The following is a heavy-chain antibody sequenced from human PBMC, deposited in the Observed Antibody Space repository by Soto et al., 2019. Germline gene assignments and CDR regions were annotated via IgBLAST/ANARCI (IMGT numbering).Heavy chain of an antibody. CDR2: T. D-gene: IGHD5-18*01. Sequence: SETLSLTCTVSGDSIISSDFYWGWVRQPPGKGLEWIGSTNYNPSLKSRVTISVDTSKNQFSLKLSSVTAADTAVYYCAPDVDTAMVAFDYWGQGTLVTVSS. V-gene: IGHV4-61*05. CDR1: GDSIISSDFY. J-gene: IGHJ4*02. CDR3: APDVDTAMVAFDY.